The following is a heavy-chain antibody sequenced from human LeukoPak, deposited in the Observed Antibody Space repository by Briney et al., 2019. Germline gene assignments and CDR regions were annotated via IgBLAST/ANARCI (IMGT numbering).Heavy chain of an antibody. CDR1: GFTFSSYA. J-gene: IGHJ4*02. V-gene: IGHV3-30-3*01. Sequence: GGSLRLSCAASGFTFSSYAMHWVRQAPGKGLEWVAVISYDGSNKYYADSVKGRFTISRDNSKNTLYLQMNSLRAEDTAVYYCARDLRNYFDYWGQGTLVTVSS. D-gene: IGHD4-17*01. CDR2: ISYDGSNK. CDR3: ARDLRNYFDY.